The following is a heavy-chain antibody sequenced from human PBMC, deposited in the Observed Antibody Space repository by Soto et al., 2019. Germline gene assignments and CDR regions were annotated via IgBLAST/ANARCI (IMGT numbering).Heavy chain of an antibody. D-gene: IGHD2-21*02. CDR3: ARHGGDCGGDCYSDSYYYYGMDV. V-gene: IGHV5-51*01. J-gene: IGHJ6*02. CDR2: IYPGDSDT. Sequence: GESLKFSCKGSGYSFTSYWIGWVRQMPGKGLEWMGIIYPGDSDTRYSPSFQGQVTISADKSISTAYLQWSSLKASDTAMYYCARHGGDCGGDCYSDSYYYYGMDVWGQGTTVTVS. CDR1: GYSFTSYW.